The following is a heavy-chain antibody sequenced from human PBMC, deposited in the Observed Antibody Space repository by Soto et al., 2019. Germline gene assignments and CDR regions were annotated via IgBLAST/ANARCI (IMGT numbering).Heavy chain of an antibody. D-gene: IGHD3-22*01. V-gene: IGHV3-30-3*01. CDR2: ISYDGSNK. J-gene: IGHJ4*02. CDR3: ARSRGPYDSSGYYYGPIHY. CDR1: GFTFSSYA. Sequence: GGSLRLSCAASGFTFSSYAMHWVRQAPGKGLEWVAVISYDGSNKYYADSVKGRFTISRDNSKNTLYLQMNSLRAEDTAVYYCARSRGPYDSSGYYYGPIHYWGQGTLGTVS.